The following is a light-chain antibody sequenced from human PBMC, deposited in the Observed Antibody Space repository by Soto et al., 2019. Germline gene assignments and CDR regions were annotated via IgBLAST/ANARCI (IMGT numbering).Light chain of an antibody. V-gene: IGLV2-11*01. J-gene: IGLJ3*02. CDR3: SSYAGDYKGV. Sequence: QSVLTQPRSVSGSPGQSVTISCTGTSSDVGGYNYVSWYQHHPGKAPKLMLFDVSERPSGVPDRFSGSKSGNTASLTISGLQTEDEADYYCSSYAGDYKGVFGGGTKLTVL. CDR2: DVS. CDR1: SSDVGGYNY.